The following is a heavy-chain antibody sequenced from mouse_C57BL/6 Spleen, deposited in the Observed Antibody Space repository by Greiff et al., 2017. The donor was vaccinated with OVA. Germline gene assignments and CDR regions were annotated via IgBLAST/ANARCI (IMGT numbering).Heavy chain of an antibody. J-gene: IGHJ1*03. Sequence: VQLQQPGAELVKPGASVKMSCKASGYTFTSYWITWVKQRPGTGLEWIGDIYPGSGSTNYNEKFKSKATLTVEKSSSTAYMQLSRLTSEDSAVYYCARSDCNYFYWYFDVWGKGTTVTVSS. CDR2: IYPGSGST. D-gene: IGHD2-1*01. CDR1: GYTFTSYW. V-gene: IGHV1-55*01. CDR3: ARSDCNYFYWYFDV.